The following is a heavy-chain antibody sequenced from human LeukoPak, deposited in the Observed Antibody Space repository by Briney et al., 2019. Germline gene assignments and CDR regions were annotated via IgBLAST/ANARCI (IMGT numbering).Heavy chain of an antibody. CDR2: HYYSGST. J-gene: IGHJ3*02. CDR3: ARVLAVAGSAFDI. V-gene: IGHV4-59*01. D-gene: IGHD6-19*01. CDR1: GDSISSYY. Sequence: SETLSLTCTVSGDSISSYYWSWIRQPPGKTLEWIGNHYYSGSTNYNPSLKSRVTISVDTSKKQFSLQLSSVTAADTAVYYCARVLAVAGSAFDIWGQGTMVTVSS.